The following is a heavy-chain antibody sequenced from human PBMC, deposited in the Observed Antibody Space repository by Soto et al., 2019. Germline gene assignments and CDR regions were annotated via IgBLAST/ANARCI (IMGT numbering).Heavy chain of an antibody. CDR3: ARDGVRDSYYGMDV. CDR1: GGTFSSYA. J-gene: IGHJ6*02. V-gene: IGHV1-69*06. Sequence: GASVKVSCKASGGTFSSYAISWVRQAPGQGLEWMGGIIPIFGTANYAQKFQGRVTITADKSTSTAYMELSSLRSEDTAVYYCARDGVRDSYYGMDVWGQGTTVTVSS. CDR2: IIPIFGTA.